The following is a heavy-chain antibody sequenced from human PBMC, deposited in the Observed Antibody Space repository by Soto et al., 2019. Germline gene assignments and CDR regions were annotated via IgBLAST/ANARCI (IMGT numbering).Heavy chain of an antibody. CDR3: AREGGGYYYGSGSYPNWFDP. Sequence: QVQLVQSGAEVKKPGASVKVSCKASGYTFTSYGISWGRQAPGQGLEWMGWISAYNGNTNYAQKLQGRVTRTTDTATSTAYMELRSLRSDDTAVYYCAREGGGYYYGSGSYPNWFDPWGQGTLVTVSS. CDR1: GYTFTSYG. D-gene: IGHD3-10*01. CDR2: ISAYNGNT. V-gene: IGHV1-18*01. J-gene: IGHJ5*02.